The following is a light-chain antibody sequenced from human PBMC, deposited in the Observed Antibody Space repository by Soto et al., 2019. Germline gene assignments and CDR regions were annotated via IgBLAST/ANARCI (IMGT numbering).Light chain of an antibody. Sequence: QAVLTQPASVSGSPGQSITISCTGTSSDVVGYNYVSWYQQHPGKAPKLMVYDVSNRPSGVSNRFSGSKSGNTASLTISGLQAEDEADYYCSSYTSSSTPYVFGTGTKVTVL. CDR1: SSDVVGYNY. J-gene: IGLJ1*01. V-gene: IGLV2-14*01. CDR3: SSYTSSSTPYV. CDR2: DVS.